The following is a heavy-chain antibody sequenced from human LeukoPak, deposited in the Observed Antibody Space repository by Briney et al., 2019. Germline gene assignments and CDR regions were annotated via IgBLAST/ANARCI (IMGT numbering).Heavy chain of an antibody. D-gene: IGHD1-26*01. CDR3: ARGPYSGKPIGY. V-gene: IGHV3-30*03. CDR2: IPYDGSNK. CDR1: GFTFSSYS. J-gene: IGHJ4*02. Sequence: GGSLRLSCAASGFTFSSYSMNWVRQAPGKGLEWVAVIPYDGSNKYYADSVKGRFTISRDNSKNTLYLQMNSLRAEDTAVYYCARGPYSGKPIGYWGQGTLVTVSS.